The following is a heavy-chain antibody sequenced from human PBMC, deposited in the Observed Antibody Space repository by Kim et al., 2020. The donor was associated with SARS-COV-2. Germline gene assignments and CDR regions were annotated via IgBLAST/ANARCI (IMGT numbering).Heavy chain of an antibody. CDR2: IYYSGST. D-gene: IGHD1-26*01. CDR3: ARVLISGSLNWFDP. V-gene: IGHV4-59*01. J-gene: IGHJ5*02. Sequence: SETLSLTCTVSGGSISSYYWSWIRQPPGKGLEWIGYIYYSGSTNYNPSLKSRVTISVDTSKNQFSLKLSSVTAADTAVYYCARVLISGSLNWFDPWGQGTLVTVSS. CDR1: GGSISSYY.